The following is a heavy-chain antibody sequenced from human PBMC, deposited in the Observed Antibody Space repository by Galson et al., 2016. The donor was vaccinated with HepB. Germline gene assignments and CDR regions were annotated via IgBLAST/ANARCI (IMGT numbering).Heavy chain of an antibody. CDR2: INSDGTIS. CDR1: GFAFGSHW. Sequence: SLRLSCAASGFAFGSHWMHWVRQVPGKGLVWVSRINSDGTISNYADSVKGRFTISRDNAKNTLYLQMNSLRVEDTAVYYCGRDHSVVLTTAYNWFDPWGQGTLVTVSP. V-gene: IGHV3-74*01. CDR3: GRDHSVVLTTAYNWFDP. J-gene: IGHJ5*02. D-gene: IGHD4-23*01.